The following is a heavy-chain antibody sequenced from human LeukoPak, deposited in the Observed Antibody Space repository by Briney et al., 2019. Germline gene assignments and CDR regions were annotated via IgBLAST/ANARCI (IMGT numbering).Heavy chain of an antibody. Sequence: GASVKVSCKASGYTFTSYGISWVRQAPGQGLEWMGWISAYNGNTNYAQKLQGRVTMTTDTSTSTAYMELRSLRSDDTAVYYCARDSPRPYYDYVWGSYPHYYYYGMDVWGQGTTVTVSS. CDR3: ARDSPRPYYDYVWGSYPHYYYYGMDV. D-gene: IGHD3-16*02. CDR1: GYTFTSYG. V-gene: IGHV1-18*01. J-gene: IGHJ6*02. CDR2: ISAYNGNT.